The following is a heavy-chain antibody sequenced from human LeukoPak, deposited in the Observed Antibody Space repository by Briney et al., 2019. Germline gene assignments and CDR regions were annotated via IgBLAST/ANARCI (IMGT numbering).Heavy chain of an antibody. J-gene: IGHJ4*02. V-gene: IGHV3-30-3*01. CDR1: GFTFRNYA. CDR3: ARDGNNWNGYYLDY. CDR2: ISYDGNNK. D-gene: IGHD1-1*01. Sequence: PGRSLRLSCAASGFTFRNYAIHWVRQARGKGLEWVAVISYDGNNKYYADSVKGRFTISRDNSKNTRYLQMNSLRAEDTAVYYCARDGNNWNGYYLDYWGQGTLVTVSS.